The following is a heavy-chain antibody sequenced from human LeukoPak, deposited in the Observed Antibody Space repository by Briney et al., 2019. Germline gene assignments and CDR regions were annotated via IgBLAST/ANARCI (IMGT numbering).Heavy chain of an antibody. Sequence: ASVKVSCKASGYTFTGYYMHWVRQAPGQGLEWMGWINPNSGGTNYAQKFQGRVTMTRDTSISTAYMEPSRLRSDDTAVYYCARDLRPSSGYYLYFQHWGQGTLVTVSS. V-gene: IGHV1-2*02. D-gene: IGHD3-22*01. CDR1: GYTFTGYY. CDR2: INPNSGGT. CDR3: ARDLRPSSGYYLYFQH. J-gene: IGHJ1*01.